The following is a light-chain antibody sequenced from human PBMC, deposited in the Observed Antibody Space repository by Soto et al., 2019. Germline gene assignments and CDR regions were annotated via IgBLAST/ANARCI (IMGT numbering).Light chain of an antibody. CDR3: SSYTSSSTYV. V-gene: IGLV2-14*03. Sequence: QSALTQPASVSGSPGQSITLSCTGTSSDVGGYNYVSWYQHHPGKAPKLLIXDVSXRPSGVSNRFSXSKSGNTXSXTISGXXXXXXADYYCSSYTSSSTYVFGTGTKLTVL. CDR2: DVS. CDR1: SSDVGGYNY. J-gene: IGLJ1*01.